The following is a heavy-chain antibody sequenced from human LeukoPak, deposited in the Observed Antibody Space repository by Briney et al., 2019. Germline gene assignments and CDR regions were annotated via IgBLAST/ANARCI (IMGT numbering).Heavy chain of an antibody. J-gene: IGHJ4*02. CDR2: ISSSGSTI. D-gene: IGHD6-6*01. Sequence: TGGSLRLSCAASGFTFSDYYMSWIRQAPGKGLEWVSYISSSGSTIYYADSVKGRFTISRDNAKNSLYLQMNSLRAEDTAVYYCANGPWGVAARIDYWGRGTLVTVSS. CDR1: GFTFSDYY. CDR3: ANGPWGVAARIDY. V-gene: IGHV3-11*01.